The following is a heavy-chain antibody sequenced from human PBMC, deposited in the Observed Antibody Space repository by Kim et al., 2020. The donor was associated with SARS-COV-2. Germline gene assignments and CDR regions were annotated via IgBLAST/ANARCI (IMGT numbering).Heavy chain of an antibody. J-gene: IGHJ5*02. D-gene: IGHD6-13*01. CDR3: ARARIAAAENWFDP. V-gene: IGHV1-3*01. Sequence: QKFQGRVTITRETTARPAYMELSSLRSEDTAVYYCARARIAAAENWFDPWGQGTLVTVSS.